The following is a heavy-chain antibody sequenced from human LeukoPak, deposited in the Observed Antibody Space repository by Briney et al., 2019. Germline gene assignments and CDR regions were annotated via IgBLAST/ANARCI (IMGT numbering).Heavy chain of an antibody. V-gene: IGHV3-9*01. CDR3: AKDMGYGDYWYFDL. Sequence: GGSLRLSCAASGFTFDDYAMHWVRQAPGKGLEWVSGISWNSGSIGYADSVKGRFTISRDNAKNSLYLQMNSLRAEDTALYYYAKDMGYGDYWYFDLWGRGTLVTVSS. CDR1: GFTFDDYA. CDR2: ISWNSGSI. D-gene: IGHD4-17*01. J-gene: IGHJ2*01.